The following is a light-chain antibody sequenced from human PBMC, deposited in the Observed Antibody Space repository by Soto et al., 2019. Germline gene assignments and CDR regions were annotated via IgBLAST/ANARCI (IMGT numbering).Light chain of an antibody. J-gene: IGLJ2*01. CDR1: SSDIGAYNY. V-gene: IGLV2-8*01. CDR2: EVT. Sequence: QSALTQPPSASGSPGQSVTISCSGTSSDIGAYNYVSWYQPHPGKAPKLLISEVTKRPSGVPDRFSGSKSGNTASLTVSGLQGDDEADYYCSSYGGNNNYVIFGGGTKLTVL. CDR3: SSYGGNNNYVI.